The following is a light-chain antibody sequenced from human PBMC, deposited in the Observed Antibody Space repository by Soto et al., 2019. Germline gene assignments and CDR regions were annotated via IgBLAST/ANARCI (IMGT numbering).Light chain of an antibody. CDR1: QSVSSN. CDR3: QHYNNWPFT. V-gene: IGKV3-15*01. Sequence: EIVLTQSQATLSVSPGERATLSCRASQSVSSNLAWYQQKPGQAPTLLIYCASARATGIPARFSGSGSGTEFTLTIRSLQSEDFAVYYCQHYNNWPFTFGQGTKVDIK. CDR2: CAS. J-gene: IGKJ2*01.